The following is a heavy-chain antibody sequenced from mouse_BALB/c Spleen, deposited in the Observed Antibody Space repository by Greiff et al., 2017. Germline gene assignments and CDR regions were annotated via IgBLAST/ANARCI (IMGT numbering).Heavy chain of an antibody. D-gene: IGHD1-1*01. CDR2: ISYSGST. Sequence: EVQLVESGPGLVKPSQSLSLTCTVTGYSITSDYAWNWIRQFPGNKLEWMGYISYSGSTSYNPSLKSRISITRDTSKNQFFLQLNSVTTEDTATYYCARWDGSSFDYWGQGTTLTVSS. V-gene: IGHV3-2*02. CDR3: ARWDGSSFDY. J-gene: IGHJ2*01. CDR1: GYSITSDYA.